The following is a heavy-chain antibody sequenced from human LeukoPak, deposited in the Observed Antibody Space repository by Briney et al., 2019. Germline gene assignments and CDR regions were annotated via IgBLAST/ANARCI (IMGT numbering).Heavy chain of an antibody. V-gene: IGHV3-30*03. Sequence: GGSLRLSCAASGFSFTSYGMHWVRQAPGKGLEWVSVISYLGNNKYFADSVKGRFTISRDNAKNSLYVQMNSLRAEDTAVYYCARDSDWYSFDYWGQGTLVTVSS. CDR2: ISYLGNNK. D-gene: IGHD6-19*01. CDR1: GFSFTSYG. J-gene: IGHJ4*02. CDR3: ARDSDWYSFDY.